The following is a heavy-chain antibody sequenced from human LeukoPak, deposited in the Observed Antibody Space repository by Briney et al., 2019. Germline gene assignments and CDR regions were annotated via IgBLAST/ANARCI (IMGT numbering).Heavy chain of an antibody. Sequence: PGGSLRLSCAASGFTFSSYSMNWVRQAPGKGLEWVSSISSSSSYIYYADSVKGRFTISRDNAKNSLYLQMNSLRAEDTAVYYCARYSASGYSGYDLDHRRTGYYYMDVWGKGTTVTISS. D-gene: IGHD5-12*01. CDR3: ARYSASGYSGYDLDHRRTGYYYMDV. J-gene: IGHJ6*03. CDR2: ISSSSSYI. V-gene: IGHV3-21*01. CDR1: GFTFSSYS.